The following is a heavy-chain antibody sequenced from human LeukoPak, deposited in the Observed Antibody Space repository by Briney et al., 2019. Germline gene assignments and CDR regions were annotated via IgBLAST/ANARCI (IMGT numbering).Heavy chain of an antibody. D-gene: IGHD3-10*01. J-gene: IGHJ4*02. V-gene: IGHV3-23*01. Sequence: GGSLRLSCAVSGITFSSYAMSWVRQAPGKGLEWDSAISGSGGSTYYADSVKGRFTISRDNSKNTLYLQMNSLRAEDTAVYYCAKPLHYGSGSYRFDYWGQGTLVTVSS. CDR1: GITFSSYA. CDR3: AKPLHYGSGSYRFDY. CDR2: ISGSGGST.